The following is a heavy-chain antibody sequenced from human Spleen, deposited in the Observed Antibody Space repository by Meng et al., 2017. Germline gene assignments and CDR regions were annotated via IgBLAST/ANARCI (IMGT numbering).Heavy chain of an antibody. CDR1: GYAFTSYG. J-gene: IGHJ4*02. Sequence: QVQQVQSGAEVKKPGASVKVSCKASGYAFTSYGISWVRQAPGQGLEWMGWISAYNGNTNYAQKLQGRVTMTTDTSTSTAYMELRSLRSDDTAVYYCARELTPLNYYDSSGYYFDYWGQGTLVTVSS. V-gene: IGHV1-18*01. CDR3: ARELTPLNYYDSSGYYFDY. CDR2: ISAYNGNT. D-gene: IGHD3-22*01.